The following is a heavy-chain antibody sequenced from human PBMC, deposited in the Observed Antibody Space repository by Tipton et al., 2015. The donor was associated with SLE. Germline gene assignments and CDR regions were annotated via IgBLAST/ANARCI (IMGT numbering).Heavy chain of an antibody. CDR2: INPNSGGT. D-gene: IGHD3-3*01. CDR3: AREAIFGVVPTTFDI. V-gene: IGHV1-2*02. J-gene: IGHJ3*02. CDR1: GYTFTGYY. Sequence: QSGAEVKKPGASVKVSCKASGYTFTGYYMHWVRQAPGQGLEWMGWINPNSGGTNYAQKFQGRVTMTRDTSISTAYMELSRLRSDDTAVYYCAREAIFGVVPTTFDIWGQGTMVTVSS.